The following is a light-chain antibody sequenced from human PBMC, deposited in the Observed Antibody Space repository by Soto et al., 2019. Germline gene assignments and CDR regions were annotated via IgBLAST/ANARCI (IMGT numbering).Light chain of an antibody. CDR2: DAS. J-gene: IGKJ5*01. Sequence: DIQLTQTPSTLSASVGDDVTITCRASQTISRWLAWYQQKPGGAPKLLIYDASTLESGVPSRFSGSGSETEFTLTISRLQPDDFATYFCHSRAFGQGTRLENK. V-gene: IGKV1-5*01. CDR3: HSRA. CDR1: QTISRW.